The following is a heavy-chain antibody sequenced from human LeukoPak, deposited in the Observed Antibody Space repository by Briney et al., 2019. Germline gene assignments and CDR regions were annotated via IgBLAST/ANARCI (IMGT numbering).Heavy chain of an antibody. CDR1: GGSFSGYY. CDR3: ARGRRSRYYDSSGISKYAFDI. Sequence: PSETLSLTCAVYGGSFSGYYWSWIRQPPGKGLEWIGEINHSGSTNYNPSLKSRVTISVDTSKNQFSLKLSSVTAADTAVYYCARGRRSRYYDSSGISKYAFDIWGQGTMVTVSS. V-gene: IGHV4-34*01. CDR2: INHSGST. D-gene: IGHD3-22*01. J-gene: IGHJ3*02.